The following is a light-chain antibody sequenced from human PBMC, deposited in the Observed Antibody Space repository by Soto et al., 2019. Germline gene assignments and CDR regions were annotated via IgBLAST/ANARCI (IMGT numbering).Light chain of an antibody. CDR1: QSVSSN. CDR3: QQYNNWPPGT. Sequence: EIVMTQSPATLSVSPGERATLSCRASQSVSSNLAWFQQKPGQAPRLLIYGASTRATGIPARFSGSGSGTEFPLTISSLQSEDFAVYYCQQYNNWPPGTFGQGTTVEIK. J-gene: IGKJ1*01. V-gene: IGKV3-15*01. CDR2: GAS.